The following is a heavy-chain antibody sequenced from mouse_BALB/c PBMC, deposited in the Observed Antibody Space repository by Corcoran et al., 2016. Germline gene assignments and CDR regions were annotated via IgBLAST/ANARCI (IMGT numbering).Heavy chain of an antibody. Sequence: QIQLVQSGPELKKPGETVQISCKASGYTFTNYGMNWVKQAPGKGLKWMGWINTYTGEPTYADDFKGRFAFSLENSASTAYLQINNLKNEDTATYFCASLRRLDYWGQGTTLTVSS. D-gene: IGHD1-2*01. V-gene: IGHV9-3-1*01. CDR2: INTYTGEP. CDR1: GYTFTNYG. CDR3: ASLRRLDY. J-gene: IGHJ2*01.